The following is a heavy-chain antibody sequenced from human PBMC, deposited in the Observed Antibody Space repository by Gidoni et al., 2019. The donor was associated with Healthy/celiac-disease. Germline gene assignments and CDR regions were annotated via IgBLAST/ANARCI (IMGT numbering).Heavy chain of an antibody. CDR2: IYYSGST. D-gene: IGHD6-19*01. Sequence: QVQLQESGPGLVKPSETLSLTCTVSGGSISSYYWSWIRQPPGKGLEWIGYIYYSGSTNYNPSLKSRVTISVDTSKNQFSLKLSSVTAADTAVYYCARLRLVQTPYYYYGMDVWGQGTTVTVSS. J-gene: IGHJ6*02. CDR1: GGSISSYY. V-gene: IGHV4-59*08. CDR3: ARLRLVQTPYYYYGMDV.